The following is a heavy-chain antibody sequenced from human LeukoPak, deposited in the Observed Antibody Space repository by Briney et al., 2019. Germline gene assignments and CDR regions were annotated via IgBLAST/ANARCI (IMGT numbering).Heavy chain of an antibody. Sequence: SETLSLTCTVSGDPISSYYWSWLRQPAGKGPEWIGRIYTSGSPNYNPSLKSRATILVDNSKNQFSLHLRSVTAADTGVYYCATSRWGNFDFWGQGTVVTVSS. V-gene: IGHV4-4*07. J-gene: IGHJ4*02. CDR1: GDPISSYY. CDR2: IYTSGSP. CDR3: ATSRWGNFDF. D-gene: IGHD3-16*01.